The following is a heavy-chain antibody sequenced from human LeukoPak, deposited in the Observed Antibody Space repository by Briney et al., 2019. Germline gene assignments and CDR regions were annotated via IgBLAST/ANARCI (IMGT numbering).Heavy chain of an antibody. Sequence: SETLSLTCTVSGGSISSSSYYWGWIRQPPGKGLEWIGSIYYSGSTYYNPSLKSGITISVETSKNQFSLKLSSVTAADAAVYYCARGGYNWNDGRVDYWGQGTLVTVSS. CDR1: GGSISSSSYY. CDR2: IYYSGST. CDR3: ARGGYNWNDGRVDY. J-gene: IGHJ4*02. D-gene: IGHD1-20*01. V-gene: IGHV4-39*07.